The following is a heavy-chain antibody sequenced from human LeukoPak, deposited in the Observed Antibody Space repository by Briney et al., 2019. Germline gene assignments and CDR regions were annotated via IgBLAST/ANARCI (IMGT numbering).Heavy chain of an antibody. CDR1: GYTFTAYY. CDR3: ARLAKYYDILTGALDY. Sequence: ASVKVSCKPSGYTFTAYYIHWMRQAPGQGLEWMGWIDSNSGGTNYAQKFQGRVTMTRDTSTSTVYMELSSLRSEDTAVYYCARLAKYYDILTGALDYWGQGTLVTVSS. V-gene: IGHV1-2*02. CDR2: IDSNSGGT. J-gene: IGHJ4*02. D-gene: IGHD3-9*01.